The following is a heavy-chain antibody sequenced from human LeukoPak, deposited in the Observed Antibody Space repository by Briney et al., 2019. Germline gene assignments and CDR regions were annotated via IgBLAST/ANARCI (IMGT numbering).Heavy chain of an antibody. Sequence: GGSLRLSCAASGFTFSDYYMSWIRQAPGKGLEWVSYISSRGSTIYYADSVKGRFTISRDNAKNSLYLQMNSLRAEDTAVYYCATVYYDFWSGYYHWGQGTLVTVSS. CDR2: ISSRGSTI. CDR3: ATVYYDFWSGYYH. CDR1: GFTFSDYY. D-gene: IGHD3-3*01. J-gene: IGHJ5*02. V-gene: IGHV3-11*01.